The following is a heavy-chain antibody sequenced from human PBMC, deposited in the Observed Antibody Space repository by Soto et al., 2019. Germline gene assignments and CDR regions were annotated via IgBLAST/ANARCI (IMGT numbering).Heavy chain of an antibody. CDR2: IIAIFGTA. J-gene: IGHJ2*01. Sequence: QVQLVQSGAEVKKPGSSVQVSCKAAGGTFSSYAISWVRQAPGQGLEWMGGIIAIFGTANYAQKFQGRVTITADESTSTAYMELSSLRSEYTAVYYCAGEAVAGPTWGHFDLWGRGTVVTVSS. CDR3: AGEAVAGPTWGHFDL. CDR1: GGTFSSYA. D-gene: IGHD6-19*01. V-gene: IGHV1-69*01.